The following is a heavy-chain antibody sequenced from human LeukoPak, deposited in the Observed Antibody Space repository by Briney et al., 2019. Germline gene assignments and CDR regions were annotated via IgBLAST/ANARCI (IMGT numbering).Heavy chain of an antibody. CDR1: GFKFSYYA. CDR2: ISNGGGSR. CDR3: AKGSYSSGWYESDY. Sequence: PGGSLRLSCAASGFKFSYYAMTWVRQAPGKGLEWVSVISNGGGSRYYADSVKGRFTISRDNSKNTLYLQMNSLRAEDTAVYYCAKGSYSSGWYESDYWGQGTLVTVSS. J-gene: IGHJ4*02. V-gene: IGHV3-23*01. D-gene: IGHD6-19*01.